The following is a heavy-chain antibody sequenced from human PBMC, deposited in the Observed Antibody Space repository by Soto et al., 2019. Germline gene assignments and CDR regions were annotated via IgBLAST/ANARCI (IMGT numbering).Heavy chain of an antibody. CDR1: GYTFSNYG. CDR3: ARGLKGDESGGYYDY. D-gene: IGHD3-22*01. Sequence: QVQLVQSGAEVKKPGASVKVSCKASGYTFSNYGFSWVRQAPGQGLEWMGWISPYSGNTNYVQKLQGRVTMTTDTSTSTAYMELRSLRSDDTAVYYCARGLKGDESGGYYDYWGQGTLVTVSS. J-gene: IGHJ4*02. V-gene: IGHV1-18*01. CDR2: ISPYSGNT.